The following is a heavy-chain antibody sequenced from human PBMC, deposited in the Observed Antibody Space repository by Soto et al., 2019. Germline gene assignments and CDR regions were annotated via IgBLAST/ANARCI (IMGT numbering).Heavy chain of an antibody. CDR1: GGSISNNNYY. CDR3: GSLPSWGSGLFDY. V-gene: IGHV4-39*01. CDR2: INYSGNT. D-gene: IGHD3-16*01. J-gene: IGHJ4*01. Sequence: QLQLQESGPGLVKPSETLSLTCTVSGGSISNNNYYWGWVRQPPGKGLEWIASINYSGNTYYHPSLKSRVTISVDTSKNQFSLKLTSVTAADTAVYFCGSLPSWGSGLFDYWGHGTLVTVSS.